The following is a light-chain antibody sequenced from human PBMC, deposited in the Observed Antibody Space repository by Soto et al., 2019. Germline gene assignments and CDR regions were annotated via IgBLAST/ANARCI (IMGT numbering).Light chain of an antibody. V-gene: IGKV2-40*01. Sequence: IVMTQSPHSLPVTRGEPSSISCRSSQTLLDSDDGNTYLDWYLQEPGQSPQLLIYTVSYRAAGVPDRFSGSGSGTDFTLKISRVEAEDVGVYYCIERIEFPLTFGGGTKVDIK. J-gene: IGKJ4*01. CDR3: IERIEFPLT. CDR1: QTLLDSDDGNTY. CDR2: TVS.